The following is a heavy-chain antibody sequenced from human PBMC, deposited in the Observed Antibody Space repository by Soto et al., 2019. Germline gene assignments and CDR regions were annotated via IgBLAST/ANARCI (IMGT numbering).Heavy chain of an antibody. CDR1: GYTFTDYY. Sequence: ASVKVSCKASGYTFTDYYMHWVRQAPGQGLEWMGWINPNSGGANYAQKFQGRVTMTRDTSISTAYMDLSRLRSDDTAVYYCAKSRKDYGSAFDIWGQGTMVTVSS. J-gene: IGHJ3*02. V-gene: IGHV1-2*02. CDR2: INPNSGGA. D-gene: IGHD4-17*01. CDR3: AKSRKDYGSAFDI.